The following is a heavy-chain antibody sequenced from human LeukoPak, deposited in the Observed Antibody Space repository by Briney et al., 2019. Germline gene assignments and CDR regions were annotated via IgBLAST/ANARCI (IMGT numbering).Heavy chain of an antibody. J-gene: IGHJ4*02. V-gene: IGHV4-34*01. Sequence: PGGSLRLSCAASGFTFSDNYMTWVRQAPGKGLEWIGEINHSGSTNYNPSLKSRVTISVDTSKNQFSLKLSSVTAADTAVYYSARYYSGYDFFDYWGQGTPVTVSS. CDR2: INHSGST. CDR3: ARYYSGYDFFDY. CDR1: GFTFSDNY. D-gene: IGHD5-12*01.